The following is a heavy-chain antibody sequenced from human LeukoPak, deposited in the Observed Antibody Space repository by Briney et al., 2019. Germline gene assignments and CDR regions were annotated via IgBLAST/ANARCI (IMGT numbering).Heavy chain of an antibody. Sequence: SETLSLTCAVYGGSFSGYYWSWIRQPPGKGLEWIGEINHSESTNYNPSLKSRVTISVDTSKNQFSLKLSSVTAADTAVYYCARGYCSGGSCYSFYFDYWGQGTLVTVSS. CDR3: ARGYCSGGSCYSFYFDY. CDR1: GGSFSGYY. J-gene: IGHJ4*02. V-gene: IGHV4-34*01. D-gene: IGHD2-15*01. CDR2: INHSEST.